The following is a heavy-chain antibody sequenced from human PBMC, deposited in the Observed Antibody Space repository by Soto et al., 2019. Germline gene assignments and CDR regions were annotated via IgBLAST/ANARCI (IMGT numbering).Heavy chain of an antibody. CDR1: GFTFSSYG. D-gene: IGHD3-22*01. J-gene: IGHJ4*02. CDR2: VWYDGSNK. CDR3: ANSYYDSSGYYLFDY. V-gene: IGHV3-33*06. Sequence: QVQLVESGGGVVQPGRSLRLSCATSGFTFSSYGMHWVRQAPGKGLEWVAVVWYDGSNKYYGDSVKGRFTISRDNSKNTVYLQMNGLRAEDTAVYYCANSYYDSSGYYLFDYWGQGTLVIVSS.